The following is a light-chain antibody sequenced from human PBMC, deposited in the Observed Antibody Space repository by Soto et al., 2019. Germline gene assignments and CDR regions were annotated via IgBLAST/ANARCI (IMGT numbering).Light chain of an antibody. V-gene: IGLV2-11*01. Sequence: QSVLTQPRSVAGAPGQSVTISCTGTSSVFGAYNYASWYHPHPGKAPKLMISDVSKRPSGVPDRFSGSKSGNTASLTISGLQAEDEADYYCCSYAGSYSYVFGTGTKVTVL. CDR3: CSYAGSYSYV. CDR1: SSVFGAYNY. CDR2: DVS. J-gene: IGLJ1*01.